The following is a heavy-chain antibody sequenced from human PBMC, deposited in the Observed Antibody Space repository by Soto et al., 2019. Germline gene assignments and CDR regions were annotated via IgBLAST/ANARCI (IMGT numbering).Heavy chain of an antibody. CDR2: IFSNDEK. CDR3: ARIIDYGDYGYYYYGMDV. D-gene: IGHD4-17*01. Sequence: QVTLKESGPVLVKPTETLTLTCTVSGFSLSNARMGVSWIRQPPGKALEWLAHIFSNDEKSYSTSLKRSLTISKDTSKSQVVLTMTNMDPVDTATYYCARIIDYGDYGYYYYGMDVWGQGTTVTVSS. J-gene: IGHJ6*02. CDR1: GFSLSNARMG. V-gene: IGHV2-26*01.